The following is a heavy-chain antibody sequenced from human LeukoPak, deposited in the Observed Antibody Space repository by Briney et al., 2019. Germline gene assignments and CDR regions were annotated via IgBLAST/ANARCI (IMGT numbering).Heavy chain of an antibody. J-gene: IGHJ3*02. Sequence: SQTLSLTCTVSGGSISSGSYYWSWIRQPAGKGLEWIGRIYTSGSTNYNPSLKSRVTISVDTSKNQFSLKLSSVTAADTAVYYCARADYVWGSYRKNASDIWGQGTMVTVSS. CDR2: IYTSGST. CDR3: ARADYVWGSYRKNASDI. V-gene: IGHV4-61*02. D-gene: IGHD3-16*02. CDR1: GGSISSGSYY.